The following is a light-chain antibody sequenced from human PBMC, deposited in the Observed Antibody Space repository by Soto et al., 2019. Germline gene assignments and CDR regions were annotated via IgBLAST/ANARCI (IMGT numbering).Light chain of an antibody. CDR1: QTVGKD. J-gene: IGKJ4*01. V-gene: IGKV3-11*01. CDR3: QERSEWSFT. CDR2: DAS. Sequence: IVLTQSPATLSLSPGERASLSCRASQTVGKDLAWYQVRPGQAPRLLIFDASTRATGVPPRFSGSRSGSDFTLAICSLYPEDFDLYYCQERSEWSFTFGGGPSVLIK.